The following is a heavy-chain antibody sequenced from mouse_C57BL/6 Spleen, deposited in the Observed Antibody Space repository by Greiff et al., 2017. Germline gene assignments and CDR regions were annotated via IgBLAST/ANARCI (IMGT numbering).Heavy chain of an antibody. J-gene: IGHJ3*01. Sequence: EVQLVESGGGLVKPGGSLKLSCAASGFTFSSYAMSWVRQTPEKRLEWVATISDGGSYTYYPDNVKGRFTISRNNAKNNLYLLMSHLKSEITAMYYCARRRTNQAWFAYWGQGTLVTVSA. CDR3: ARRRTNQAWFAY. D-gene: IGHD2-14*01. CDR2: ISDGGSYT. V-gene: IGHV5-4*03. CDR1: GFTFSSYA.